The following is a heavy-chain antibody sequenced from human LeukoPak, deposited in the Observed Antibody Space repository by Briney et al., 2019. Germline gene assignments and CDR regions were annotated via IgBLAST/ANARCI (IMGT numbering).Heavy chain of an antibody. D-gene: IGHD2-15*01. CDR3: ARDGVFPVVAATNSYYYYGMDV. CDR2: IYTSGST. Sequence: SQTLSLTCTVSGGSISSGSYYWSWIRQPAGKGLEWIGRIYTSGSTNYNPSLKSRVTISVDTSKNQFSLKLSSVTAADTAVYYCARDGVFPVVAATNSYYYYGMDVWGKGTTVTVSS. CDR1: GGSISSGSYY. V-gene: IGHV4-61*02. J-gene: IGHJ6*04.